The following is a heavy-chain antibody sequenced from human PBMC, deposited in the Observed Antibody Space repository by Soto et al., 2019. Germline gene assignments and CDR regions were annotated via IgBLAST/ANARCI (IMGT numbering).Heavy chain of an antibody. V-gene: IGHV3-23*01. CDR1: GFTSSSYA. Sequence: GSLRLSCAASGFTSSSYAMSWVRQAPGKGLEWVSAISGSGGSTYYADSVKGRFTISRDNSKNTLYLQMNSLRAEDTAVYYCAKSLGYCSSTSCSSYYYYGMDVWGQGTTVTVSS. CDR2: ISGSGGST. J-gene: IGHJ6*02. CDR3: AKSLGYCSSTSCSSYYYYGMDV. D-gene: IGHD2-2*01.